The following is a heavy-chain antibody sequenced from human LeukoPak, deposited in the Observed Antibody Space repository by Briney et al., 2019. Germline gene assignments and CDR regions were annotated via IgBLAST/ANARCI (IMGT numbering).Heavy chain of an antibody. CDR1: GGSFSGYY. Sequence: PSETLSLTCAVYGGSFSGYYWSWIRQPPGKGPEWIGEINHSGTTNYNPSLKSRVTISVDTSKNQFSLKLSSVTAADTAVYYCASHTRDYGMDVWGQGTTVTVSS. CDR2: INHSGTT. V-gene: IGHV4-34*01. CDR3: ASHTRDYGMDV. J-gene: IGHJ6*02.